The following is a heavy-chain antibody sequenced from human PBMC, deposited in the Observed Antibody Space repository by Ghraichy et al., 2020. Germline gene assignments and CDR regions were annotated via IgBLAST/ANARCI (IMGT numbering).Heavy chain of an antibody. V-gene: IGHV1-24*01. D-gene: IGHD3-22*01. CDR3: SLISRLPSDSDSRGHHAFDI. J-gene: IGHJ3*02. CDR1: GYTLPELS. Sequence: ASVKVSCKVSGYTLPELSMHWVRQAPGKGLEWMGGFDPEDGETIYAQKFQGRVTMTEDTSTDTAYMELSSLRSEDTAVYYCSLISRLPSDSDSRGHHAFDIGGQET. CDR2: FDPEDGET.